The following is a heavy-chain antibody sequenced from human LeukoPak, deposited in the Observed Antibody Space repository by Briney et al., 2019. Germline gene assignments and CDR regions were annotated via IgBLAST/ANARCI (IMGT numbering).Heavy chain of an antibody. CDR2: IIPIFDTA. CDR3: ASNYYDSSGYYYMDY. D-gene: IGHD3-22*01. J-gene: IGHJ4*02. CDR1: GGTFSSYA. V-gene: IGHV1-69*13. Sequence: ASVKVSCKASGGTFSSYAISWVRQAPGQGLEWMGGIIPIFDTANYAQKFQGRVTITADESTSTAYMELSSLRSEDTAVYYCASNYYDSSGYYYMDYWGQGTLVTVSS.